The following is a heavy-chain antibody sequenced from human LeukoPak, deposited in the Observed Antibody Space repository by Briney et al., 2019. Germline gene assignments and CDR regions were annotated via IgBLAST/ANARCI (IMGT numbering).Heavy chain of an antibody. V-gene: IGHV3-21*06. J-gene: IGHJ4*02. Sequence: GGSLRLSCAASRFIFSSYTMNWVRQAPGKGLEGVSSISSRSNYIYYADSVKGRFTISRENAKNSLYLQMNSLRAEDTAVYYCARARPDGDYVIDYWGQGTLVTVSS. CDR2: ISSRSNYI. CDR1: RFIFSSYT. D-gene: IGHD4-17*01. CDR3: ARARPDGDYVIDY.